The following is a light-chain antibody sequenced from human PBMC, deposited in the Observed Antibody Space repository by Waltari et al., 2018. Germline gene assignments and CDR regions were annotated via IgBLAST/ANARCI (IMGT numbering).Light chain of an antibody. J-gene: IGLJ2*01. CDR2: LNSDGCH. CDR1: SGHSSYA. Sequence: QPELTQSPSASASLGASVKLTCILSSGHSSYAIAWHQQQPQEGPRYLWKLNSDGCHNKGDGIPDRFSGSSSGAERYLTISSLQSEEEADYYCQTWGTGTHVVFGGGTKLTVL. CDR3: QTWGTGTHVV. V-gene: IGLV4-69*01.